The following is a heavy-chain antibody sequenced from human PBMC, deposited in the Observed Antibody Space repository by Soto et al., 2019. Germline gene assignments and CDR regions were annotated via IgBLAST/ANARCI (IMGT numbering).Heavy chain of an antibody. CDR2: SYSDGTT. D-gene: IGHD3-16*01. CDR3: ARERDGVLDY. J-gene: IGHJ4*02. CDR1: GITLSGNS. Sequence: GGSLRLSCAASGITLSGNSMNWVRQAPGKGLEGVSVSYSDGTTYYADSVKGRFNISRDNSRNTLFLQTNFLRGEDTAVYYCARERDGVLDYWGQGTLVTVSS. V-gene: IGHV3-66*01.